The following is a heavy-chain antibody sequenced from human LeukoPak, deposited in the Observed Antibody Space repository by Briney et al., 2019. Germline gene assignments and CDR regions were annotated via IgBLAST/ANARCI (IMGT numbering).Heavy chain of an antibody. CDR2: IHYSGST. V-gene: IGHV4-59*01. CDR1: GGSIISYY. Sequence: SETLSLTCTVSGGSIISYYWSWIRQPPGKGLEWIGYIHYSGSTKYNPSLKSRVTISVDTSNNHFSLKLSSVTAADTAVYFCARVHPDGYSAYWGQGILVTVSS. D-gene: IGHD5-24*01. CDR3: ARVHPDGYSAY. J-gene: IGHJ4*02.